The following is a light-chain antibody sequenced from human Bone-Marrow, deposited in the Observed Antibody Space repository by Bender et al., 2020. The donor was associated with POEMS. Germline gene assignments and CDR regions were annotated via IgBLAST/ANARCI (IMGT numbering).Light chain of an antibody. V-gene: IGLV3-1*01. CDR3: QAWDTTSQAV. Sequence: SYDLTQPPSVSVSPGQTARITCSGDALTNEYTYWYQQKPGQVPVLVIYKDSERPSGIPERFSGSNSGNTATLTISGTQTLDEADYYCQAWDTTSQAVFGGGTKLTVL. CDR1: ALTNEY. J-gene: IGLJ2*01. CDR2: KDS.